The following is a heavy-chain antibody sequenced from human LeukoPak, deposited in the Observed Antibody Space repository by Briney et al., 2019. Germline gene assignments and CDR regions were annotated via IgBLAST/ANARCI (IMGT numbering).Heavy chain of an antibody. J-gene: IGHJ4*02. V-gene: IGHV1-2*02. CDR1: GYTFTGYY. Sequence: ASVKVSCKASGYTFTGYYMHWVRQAPGQGLEWMGWINPNSGGTNYAQKFQGRVTMTRDTSISTAYMELSRLRSDDTAVYYCAREEGATMGTLIVNWGQGTLVTVSS. D-gene: IGHD1-26*01. CDR2: INPNSGGT. CDR3: AREEGATMGTLIVN.